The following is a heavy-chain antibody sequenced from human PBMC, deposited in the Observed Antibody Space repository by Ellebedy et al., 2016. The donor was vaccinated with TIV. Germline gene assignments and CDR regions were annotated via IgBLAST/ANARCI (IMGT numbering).Heavy chain of an antibody. D-gene: IGHD6-19*01. CDR2: IDPSDSYT. CDR1: GYSFTSYW. J-gene: IGHJ4*02. V-gene: IGHV5-10-1*01. Sequence: GGSLRLSXKGSGYSFTSYWISWVRQMPGKGLEWMGRIDPSDSYTNYSPSFQGHVTISADKSISTAYLQWSSLKASDTAMYYCASSISGSGDYWGQGTLVTVSS. CDR3: ASSISGSGDY.